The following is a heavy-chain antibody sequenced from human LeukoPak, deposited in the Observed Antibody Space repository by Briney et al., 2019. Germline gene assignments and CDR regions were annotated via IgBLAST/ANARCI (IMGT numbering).Heavy chain of an antibody. CDR1: GFTFSSYA. CDR3: ATLFVGNSAGFDY. Sequence: PGGSLRLSCAASGFTFSSYAMHWVRQAPGKGLEWVAVISYDGSNKYYADSVKGRFTISRDNSKNTLYLQMNSLRAEDTAVYYCATLFVGNSAGFDYWGQGTLVTVSS. D-gene: IGHD4-23*01. J-gene: IGHJ4*02. V-gene: IGHV3-30*04. CDR2: ISYDGSNK.